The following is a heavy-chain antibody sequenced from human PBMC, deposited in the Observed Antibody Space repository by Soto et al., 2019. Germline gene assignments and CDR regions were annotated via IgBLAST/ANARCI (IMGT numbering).Heavy chain of an antibody. J-gene: IGHJ4*02. Sequence: EVPLVESGGGLVQPGGSLKLSCAASGFTFTGSAMHWVRQASGKGLEWVGRIRSKPNNYATAYAASVQGRFTISRDDSKSTAYLQMNSLKTEDTAVYYCTRHLSDYWGQGTLVTVSS. CDR2: IRSKPNNYAT. CDR1: GFTFTGSA. CDR3: TRHLSDY. V-gene: IGHV3-73*01.